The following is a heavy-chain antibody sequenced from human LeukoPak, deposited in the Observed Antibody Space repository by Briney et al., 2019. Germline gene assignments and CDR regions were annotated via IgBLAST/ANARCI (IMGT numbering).Heavy chain of an antibody. V-gene: IGHV3-49*04. CDR1: GFTIGDHA. J-gene: IGHJ6*02. CDR2: IRSRAYGGTT. D-gene: IGHD5-18*01. CDR3: SRGPIQLWVHNGMDV. Sequence: GGTLRLSCSSYGFTIGDHAMSWVRQAPGKGLEWVGFIRSRAYGGTTEYAASVKSRFSISRDDSKGIAYLQMNSLKIEDTAVYYCSRGPIQLWVHNGMDVWGQGTTVIVSS.